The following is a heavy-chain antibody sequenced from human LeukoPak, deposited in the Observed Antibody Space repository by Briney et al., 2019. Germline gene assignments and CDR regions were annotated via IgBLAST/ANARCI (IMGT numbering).Heavy chain of an antibody. D-gene: IGHD3-22*01. Sequence: SETLSLTCTVSGGSISSSSYYWGWIRQPPGKGLEWIGSIYYSGSTYYNPSLKSRVTISVDTSKNQFSLKLSSVTAADTAVYYCARDPQWLPFDYWGQGTLVTVSS. CDR3: ARDPQWLPFDY. J-gene: IGHJ4*02. CDR1: GGSISSSSYY. V-gene: IGHV4-39*07. CDR2: IYYSGST.